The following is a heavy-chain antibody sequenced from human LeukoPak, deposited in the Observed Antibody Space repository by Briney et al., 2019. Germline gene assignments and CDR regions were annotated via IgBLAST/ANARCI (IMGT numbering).Heavy chain of an antibody. CDR2: INHSGST. Sequence: DPSETLPLTCAVYGGSFSGYYWSWIRQPPGKGLEWIGEINHSGSTNYNPSLKSRVTISVDTSKNQFSLKLSSVTAADTAVYYCARPYCSSTSCYDWDDYWGQGTLVTVSS. D-gene: IGHD2-2*01. CDR1: GGSFSGYY. CDR3: ARPYCSSTSCYDWDDY. V-gene: IGHV4-34*01. J-gene: IGHJ4*02.